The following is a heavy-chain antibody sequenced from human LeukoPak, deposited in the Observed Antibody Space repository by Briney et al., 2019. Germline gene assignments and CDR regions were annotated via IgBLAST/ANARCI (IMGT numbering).Heavy chain of an antibody. D-gene: IGHD4-17*01. CDR1: GFTFSSYG. J-gene: IGHJ4*02. CDR2: ISYDGSNK. Sequence: PGGSLRLSCAASGFTFSSYGMHWVRQAPGKGLEWVAVISYDGSNKYYADSVKGRFTISRDNSKNTLYLQMNSLRAEDTAVYYCAKAGHDNYGDCVFGYWGQGTLVTVSS. V-gene: IGHV3-30*18. CDR3: AKAGHDNYGDCVFGY.